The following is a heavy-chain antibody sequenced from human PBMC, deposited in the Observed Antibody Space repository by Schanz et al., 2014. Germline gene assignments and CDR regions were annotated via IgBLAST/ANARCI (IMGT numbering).Heavy chain of an antibody. Sequence: EVQLLESGGGLVQPGGSLRLSCSASGFTFSTYAMHWVRQAPGKGLEWVSGMSWNAGSLGYGDSVKGRFTISRDNAKNSLYLQMNSLRAGDTAVYYCAKDGRLPYYGTGSDFDYWGQGTLVGDSS. CDR1: GFTFSTYA. D-gene: IGHD3-22*01. J-gene: IGHJ4*02. V-gene: IGHV3-9*01. CDR2: MSWNAGSL. CDR3: AKDGRLPYYGTGSDFDY.